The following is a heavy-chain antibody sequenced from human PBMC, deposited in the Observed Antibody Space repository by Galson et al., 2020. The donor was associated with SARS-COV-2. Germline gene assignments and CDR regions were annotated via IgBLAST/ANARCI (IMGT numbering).Heavy chain of an antibody. CDR2: INWNGGST. J-gene: IGHJ5*02. CDR1: GFTFDDYG. CDR3: ARGSIAAAGWWFDP. V-gene: IGHV3-20*01. Sequence: GESLKISCAASGFTFDDYGMSWVRQAPGKGLEWVSGINWNGGSTGYADSVKGRFTISRDNAKNSLYLQMNSLRAEDTALYHCARGSIAAAGWWFDPWGQGTLVTVSS. D-gene: IGHD6-13*01.